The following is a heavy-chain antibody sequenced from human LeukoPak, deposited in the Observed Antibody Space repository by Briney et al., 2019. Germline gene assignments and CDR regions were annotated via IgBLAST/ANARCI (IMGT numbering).Heavy chain of an antibody. CDR3: ARQRSGRRAFDP. CDR2: INHSGRT. J-gene: IGHJ5*02. Sequence: PSETLSLTCVVYGGSFSGYYWSWIRQPPGKGLEWIGEINHSGRTNYNPSLKSRVTISVDTSKNQFSLKLSSVTAADTAVYYCARQRSGRRAFDPWGQGTLVTVSS. D-gene: IGHD1-26*01. V-gene: IGHV4-34*01. CDR1: GGSFSGYY.